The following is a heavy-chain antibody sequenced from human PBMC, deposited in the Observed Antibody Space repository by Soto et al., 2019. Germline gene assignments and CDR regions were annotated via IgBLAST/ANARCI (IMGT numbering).Heavy chain of an antibody. CDR2: ISAYNGNT. CDR1: GYTFTSYG. V-gene: IGHV1-18*01. Sequence: QVQLVQSGAEVKKPGASVKVSCKASGYTFTSYGISWVRQAPGQGLEWMGWISAYNGNTNYAQKLQGRVTMTTDTSTSTGYMGLRSLRSDDTAVYYCARRRITIVRGVIIEDAFAIWGQGTMVTVSS. J-gene: IGHJ3*02. CDR3: ARRRITIVRGVIIEDAFAI. D-gene: IGHD3-10*01.